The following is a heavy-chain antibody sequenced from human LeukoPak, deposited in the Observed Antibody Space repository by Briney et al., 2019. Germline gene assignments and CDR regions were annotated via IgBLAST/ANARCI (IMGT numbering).Heavy chain of an antibody. CDR3: ARAGGEFWSGYLSDQSYYMDV. Sequence: GASVKVSCKASGYTFTGYYMHWVRQAPGQGLEWMGWINPNSGGTNYAQKFQGRVTMTRDTSISTAYMELSRLRSDDTAVYYCARAGGEFWSGYLSDQSYYMDVWGKGTTVTVSS. CDR1: GYTFTGYY. D-gene: IGHD3-3*01. J-gene: IGHJ6*03. CDR2: INPNSGGT. V-gene: IGHV1-2*02.